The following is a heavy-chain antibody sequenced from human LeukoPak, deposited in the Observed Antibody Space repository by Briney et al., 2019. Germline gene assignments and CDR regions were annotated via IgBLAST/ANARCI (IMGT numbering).Heavy chain of an antibody. D-gene: IGHD1-26*01. CDR2: IYHSGST. V-gene: IGHV4-30-2*01. J-gene: IGHJ4*02. CDR1: GGSFSGYS. Sequence: SETLSLTCAVYGGSFSGYSWSWIRQPPGKGLEWVGYIYHSGSTYYNPSLKSRVTISVDRSKNQFSLKLSSVTAADTAVYYCARSSIVGVHIDYWGQGTLVTVSS. CDR3: ARSSIVGVHIDY.